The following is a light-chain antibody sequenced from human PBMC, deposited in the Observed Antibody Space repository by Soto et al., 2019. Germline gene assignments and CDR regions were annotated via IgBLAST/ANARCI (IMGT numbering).Light chain of an antibody. V-gene: IGKV1-5*03. CDR2: KAS. CDR3: QQYNSYSRT. CDR1: QSISSW. J-gene: IGKJ1*01. Sequence: DIQMTQSPSTLFAPVGDRVTITCRASQSISSWLAWYQQKPGKAPKLLIYKASNLESGVPIRFSGSGSGTEFTLTISSLQPDDFATYYCQQYNSYSRTFGQGTKVEIK.